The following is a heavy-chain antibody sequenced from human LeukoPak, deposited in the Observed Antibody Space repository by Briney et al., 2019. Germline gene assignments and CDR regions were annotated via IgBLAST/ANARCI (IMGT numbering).Heavy chain of an antibody. CDR3: ARIRRSKGVAGTFDY. V-gene: IGHV4-39*07. J-gene: IGHJ4*02. CDR2: IYYSGST. Sequence: SETLSLTCTVSGGSISSSSYYWGWIRQPPGKGLEWIGSIYYSGSTYYNPSLKSRVTISVDTSKNQFSLKLSSVTAADTAVYYCARIRRSKGVAGTFDYWGQGTLVTVSS. D-gene: IGHD6-19*01. CDR1: GGSISSSSYY.